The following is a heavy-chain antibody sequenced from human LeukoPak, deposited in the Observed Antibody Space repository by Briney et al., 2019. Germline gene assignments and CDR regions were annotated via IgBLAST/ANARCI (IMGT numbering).Heavy chain of an antibody. V-gene: IGHV4-59*01. CDR2: IYYSGST. CDR1: GGSISSYY. Sequence: SETLSLTCTVSGGSISSYYWSWIRQPPGKGLEWIGYIYYSGSTNYNPSLKSRVTISVDTSKNQFSLKLSSVTAADTAVYYCARDHSGSYQRDAFDIWGQGTMVTLSS. J-gene: IGHJ3*02. CDR3: ARDHSGSYQRDAFDI. D-gene: IGHD1-26*01.